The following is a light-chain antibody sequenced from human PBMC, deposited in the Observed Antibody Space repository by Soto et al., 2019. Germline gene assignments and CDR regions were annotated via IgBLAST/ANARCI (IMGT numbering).Light chain of an antibody. CDR3: QHGNSFPLT. Sequence: DLQMTQSPSSVSASVGDRVTITCPAIQGSSSWFGWYQQKPVQAPKLLLYAASSLQSGVPSRFSGSGSGTDFTLTIKRQQPEEFAKYFCQHGNSFPLTFGGETKVEIK. V-gene: IGKV1D-12*01. CDR1: QGSSSW. J-gene: IGKJ4*01. CDR2: AAS.